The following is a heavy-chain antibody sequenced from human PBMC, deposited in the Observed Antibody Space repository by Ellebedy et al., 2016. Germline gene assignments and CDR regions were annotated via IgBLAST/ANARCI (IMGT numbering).Heavy chain of an antibody. D-gene: IGHD4-11*01. CDR1: GFTFSTHG. Sequence: GESLKISXAASGFTFSTHGMHWVRQAPGKGLEWVAVISYDGNNEYYADSVKGRFTISRDNSKNTVYLQMNSLRAEDTAVYYCATLTDAYYFDYWGQGTLVTVSS. V-gene: IGHV3-30*03. J-gene: IGHJ4*02. CDR2: ISYDGNNE. CDR3: ATLTDAYYFDY.